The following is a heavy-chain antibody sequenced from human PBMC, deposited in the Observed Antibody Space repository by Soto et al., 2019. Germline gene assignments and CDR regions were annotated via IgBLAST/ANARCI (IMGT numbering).Heavy chain of an antibody. J-gene: IGHJ4*02. CDR2: INHSGST. Sequence: SETLSLTCAVYGGSFSGYYWSWIRQPPGKGLEWIGEINHSGSTNYNPSLKSRVTVSVDASKNQFSLNLTSVTAADTAVYYCARGHGYSSSWYYWGQGTLVTVSS. D-gene: IGHD6-13*01. CDR3: ARGHGYSSSWYY. V-gene: IGHV4-34*01. CDR1: GGSFSGYY.